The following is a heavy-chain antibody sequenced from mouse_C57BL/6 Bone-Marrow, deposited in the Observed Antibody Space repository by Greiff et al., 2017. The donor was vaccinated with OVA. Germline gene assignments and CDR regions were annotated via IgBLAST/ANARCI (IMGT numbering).Heavy chain of an antibody. CDR2: IYPGSGST. CDR3: AYDYDGP. Sequence: VQLQQPGAELVKPGASVKMSCKASGYTFTSYWITWVKQRPGQGLEWIGDIYPGSGSTNYNEKFKSKATMTVDTSSSTAYMHLSILTSNGAAVYYCAYDYDGPWGQGTTLTVSS. V-gene: IGHV1-55*01. D-gene: IGHD2-4*01. CDR1: GYTFTSYW. J-gene: IGHJ2*01.